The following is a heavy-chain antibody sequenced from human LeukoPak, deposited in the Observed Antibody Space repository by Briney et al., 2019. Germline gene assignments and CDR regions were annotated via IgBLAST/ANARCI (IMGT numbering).Heavy chain of an antibody. CDR2: IYYSGST. D-gene: IGHD3-10*01. J-gene: IGHJ6*03. CDR3: ARLNPNLPWVWSLGPYYMDV. CDR1: GGSISSCSFY. V-gene: IGHV4-39*07. Sequence: SETLSLTCTVSGGSISSCSFYWVWIRQPPGKGLEWIGSIYYSGSTYYNPSLKSRVTRSVDTSKKQFSRKLSSVTAADTAVYYCARLNPNLPWVWSLGPYYMDVWGKGTTVTVSS.